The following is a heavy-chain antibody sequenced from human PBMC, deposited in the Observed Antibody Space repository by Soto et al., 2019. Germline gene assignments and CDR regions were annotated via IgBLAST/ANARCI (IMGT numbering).Heavy chain of an antibody. Sequence: PGESLKISCKGSEYSFTSYWIGWVRQMPGKGLEWMGIIYPGDSDTRYSPSFQGQVTISADKSISTAYLQWSSLKASDTAMYYCARPPDYGGNSDAFDIWGQGTMVTVSS. J-gene: IGHJ3*02. CDR2: IYPGDSDT. D-gene: IGHD4-17*01. CDR1: EYSFTSYW. V-gene: IGHV5-51*01. CDR3: ARPPDYGGNSDAFDI.